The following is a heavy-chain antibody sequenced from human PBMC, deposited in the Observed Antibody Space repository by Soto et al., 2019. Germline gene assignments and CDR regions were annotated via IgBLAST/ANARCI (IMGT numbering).Heavy chain of an antibody. CDR2: INPNSGGT. V-gene: IGHV1-2*02. CDR3: ARDFLIPYDFWSGYYRDYYYYYGMDV. D-gene: IGHD3-3*01. J-gene: IGHJ6*02. Sequence: GASVKVSCKASGYTFTGYYMHWVRQAPGQGLEWMGWINPNSGGTNYAQKFQGRVTMSRDTSISTAYMELSRLRSDDTAVYYCARDFLIPYDFWSGYYRDYYYYYGMDVWGQGTTVTVSS. CDR1: GYTFTGYY.